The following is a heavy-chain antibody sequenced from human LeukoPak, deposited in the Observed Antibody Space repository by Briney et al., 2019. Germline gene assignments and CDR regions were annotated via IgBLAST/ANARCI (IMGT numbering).Heavy chain of an antibody. CDR3: ARDFGVSGRAFDI. Sequence: GGSLRLSCAASGFTLSNYGMHWGRQAPGKGLEWAAFIWFDGSNQYYADSVKGRFTISRDISKNTLLLQMNSLRAEDTAVYYCARDFGVSGRAFDIWGQGTMVTVSS. CDR1: GFTLSNYG. CDR2: IWFDGSNQ. J-gene: IGHJ3*02. V-gene: IGHV3-30*02. D-gene: IGHD1-26*01.